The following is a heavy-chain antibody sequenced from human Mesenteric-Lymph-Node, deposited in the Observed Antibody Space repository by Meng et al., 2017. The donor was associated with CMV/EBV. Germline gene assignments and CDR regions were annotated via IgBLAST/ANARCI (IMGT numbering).Heavy chain of an antibody. J-gene: IGHJ6*02. CDR3: AGGYDFWSGYSYGMDV. Sequence: GESLKISCAASGFTFSSYGMHWVRQAPGKGLEWVAVIWFDGSNKYYADSVKGRFTISRDNSKNTLYLQMNSLRAEDTAVYYCAGGYDFWSGYSYGMDVWGQGTTVTVSS. V-gene: IGHV3-33*01. CDR1: GFTFSSYG. D-gene: IGHD3-3*01. CDR2: IWFDGSNK.